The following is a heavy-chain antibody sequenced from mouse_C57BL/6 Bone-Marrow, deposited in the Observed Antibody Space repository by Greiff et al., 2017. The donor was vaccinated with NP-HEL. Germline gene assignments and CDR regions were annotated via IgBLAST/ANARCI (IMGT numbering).Heavy chain of an antibody. J-gene: IGHJ3*01. CDR2: IDPENGDT. D-gene: IGHD2-5*01. V-gene: IGHV14-4*01. CDR1: GFNIKDDY. CDR3: TGDSNYVWFAY. Sequence: VQLQQSGAELVRPGASVKLSCTASGFNIKDDYMHWVKQRPEQGLEWIGWIDPENGDTEYASKFQGKATITADTSSNTAYLQLSSLTSEDTAVYYCTGDSNYVWFAYWGQGTLVTVSA.